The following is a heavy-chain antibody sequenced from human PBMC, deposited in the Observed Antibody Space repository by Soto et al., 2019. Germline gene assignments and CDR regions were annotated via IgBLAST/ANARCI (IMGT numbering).Heavy chain of an antibody. Sequence: GGSLRLSCAASGFTFSSYSMNWVRQAPGKGLEWVSSISSSSSYIYYADSVKGRFTISRDNAKNSLYLQMNSLRAEDTAVYYCARDFISLRFLEWLQNYYYYYGMDVWGQGTMVTVSS. CDR1: GFTFSSYS. V-gene: IGHV3-21*01. D-gene: IGHD3-3*01. CDR2: ISSSSSYI. J-gene: IGHJ6*02. CDR3: ARDFISLRFLEWLQNYYYYYGMDV.